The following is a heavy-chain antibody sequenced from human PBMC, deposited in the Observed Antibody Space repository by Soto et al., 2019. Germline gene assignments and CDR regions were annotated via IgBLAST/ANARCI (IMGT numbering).Heavy chain of an antibody. J-gene: IGHJ6*02. V-gene: IGHV1-69*04. CDR3: ARAEYSYCYYYYYGMDV. CDR1: GYTFTSYG. Sequence: SVKVSCKASGYTFTSYGISWVRQAPGQGLEWMGRIIPILGIANYAQKFQGRVTITADKSTSTAYMELSSLRSEDTAVYYCARAEYSYCYYYYYGMDVWGQGPTVTVPS. CDR2: IIPILGIA. D-gene: IGHD5-18*01.